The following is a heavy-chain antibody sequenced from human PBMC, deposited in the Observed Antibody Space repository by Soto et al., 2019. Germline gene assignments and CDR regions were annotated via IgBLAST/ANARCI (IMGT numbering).Heavy chain of an antibody. CDR2: IYHSGNT. D-gene: IGHD2-15*01. Sequence: SETLSLTCAVSGGSISGGGYSWTWIRQPPGKGLEWIGYIYHSGNTYYNPSLKSRVTISGDRSKNQFTLNLSSVTAADTAVCYCASNVADDDALDVWGQGTMVTVS. V-gene: IGHV4-30-2*01. J-gene: IGHJ3*01. CDR3: ASNVADDDALDV. CDR1: GGSISGGGYS.